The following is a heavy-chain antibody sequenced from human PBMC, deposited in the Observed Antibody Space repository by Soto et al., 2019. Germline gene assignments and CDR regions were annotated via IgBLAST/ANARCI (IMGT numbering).Heavy chain of an antibody. D-gene: IGHD6-13*01. CDR1: GGSISSSSYY. CDR3: ARNRRKAAAGTWGIAVVDFDD. J-gene: IGHJ4*01. V-gene: IGHV4-39*01. Sequence: SETLSLTCTVSGGSISSSSYYWGWIRQPPGKGLEWIGSIYYSGSTYYNPSLKSRVTISVDTSKNQFSLKLSSVTAADTAVYYCARNRRKAAAGTWGIAVVDFDDWDQETLVTVSS. CDR2: IYYSGST.